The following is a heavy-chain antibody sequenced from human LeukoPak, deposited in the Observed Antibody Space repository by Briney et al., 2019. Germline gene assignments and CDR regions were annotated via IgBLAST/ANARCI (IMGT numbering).Heavy chain of an antibody. J-gene: IGHJ4*02. D-gene: IGHD3-16*02. CDR3: ARSHDHLWGNYPDY. Sequence: PSETLSLTCDVSGGSIDSTNWWNWARQPPGKGLEWIGEIHHDGRINYNPSLKSRVTLSVDKSKNQFSLRLNPVTAADTAMYYCARSHDHLWGNYPDYWGQGTLVTVSS. V-gene: IGHV4/OR15-8*01. CDR2: IHHDGRI. CDR1: GGSIDSTNW.